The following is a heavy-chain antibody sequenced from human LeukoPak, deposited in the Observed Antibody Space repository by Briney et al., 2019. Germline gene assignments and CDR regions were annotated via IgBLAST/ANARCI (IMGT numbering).Heavy chain of an antibody. V-gene: IGHV3-23*01. CDR1: GFTFSSYA. D-gene: IGHD2-15*01. CDR3: ARVPYPHCSGGSCYQVPLDY. J-gene: IGHJ4*02. CDR2: ISGSGGST. Sequence: PGGSLRLSCAASGFTFSSYAMSWVRQAPGKGLEWVSAISGSGGSTYYADSVKGRFTISRDNSKNTLYLQMNSLRAEDTAVYYCARVPYPHCSGGSCYQVPLDYWGQGTLVTVSS.